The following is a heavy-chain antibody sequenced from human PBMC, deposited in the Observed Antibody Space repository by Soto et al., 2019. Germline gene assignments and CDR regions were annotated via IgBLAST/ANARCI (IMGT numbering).Heavy chain of an antibody. CDR3: ARYWSAGTLYGAFDI. CDR1: GGTFSDFT. V-gene: IGHV1-69*06. J-gene: IGHJ3*02. Sequence: QVQLVQSGSEVKKPGSSVKVSCKASGGTFSDFTLSWLRQAPGRGLEWMGGIIPMIGATNNAQKLKGRLTITADTSTGTVYMELNSLRSDDTAVYYCARYWSAGTLYGAFDIWGQGTEVTVSP. CDR2: IIPMIGAT. D-gene: IGHD2-15*01.